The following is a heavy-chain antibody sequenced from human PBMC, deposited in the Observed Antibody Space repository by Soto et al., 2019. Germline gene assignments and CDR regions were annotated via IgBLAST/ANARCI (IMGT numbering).Heavy chain of an antibody. CDR3: ARLAAVSGYYYYGMDV. CDR2: IIPILGIA. J-gene: IGHJ6*02. D-gene: IGHD6-19*01. V-gene: IGHV1-69*02. Sequence: QVQLVQSGAEVKKPGSSVKVSCKASGGTFSSYTISWVRQAPGQGLEWMGRIIPILGIANYAQKFQGRVTITADKSTSTAYMELSSLGAEYTAVYYCARLAAVSGYYYYGMDVWGQGTTVTVSS. CDR1: GGTFSSYT.